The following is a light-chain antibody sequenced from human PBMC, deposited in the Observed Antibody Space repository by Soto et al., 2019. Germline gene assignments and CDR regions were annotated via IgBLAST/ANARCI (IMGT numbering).Light chain of an antibody. J-gene: IGKJ1*01. CDR3: QQYNNWRWT. V-gene: IGKV3-15*01. CDR1: QSLSSN. Sequence: EIVMTQSPATLSVSPGERATLSCRASQSLSSNLAWYQQKPGQAPRLLIYGASTRATGIPARFSGSGSGTEFTLTISSLQSEDFAVYFCQQYNNWRWTFGQGTKVELK. CDR2: GAS.